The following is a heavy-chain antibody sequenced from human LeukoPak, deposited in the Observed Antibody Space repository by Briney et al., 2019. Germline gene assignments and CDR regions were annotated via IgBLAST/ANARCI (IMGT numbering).Heavy chain of an antibody. CDR3: ARSVPAANDAFDI. D-gene: IGHD2-2*01. Sequence: ASVKVSCKAPGYTFTGYYMHWVRQAPGQGLEWMGWINPNSGGTNYAQKFQGRVTMTRDTSISTAYMELSRLRSDDTAVYYCARSVPAANDAFDIWGQGTMVTVSS. V-gene: IGHV1-2*02. J-gene: IGHJ3*02. CDR2: INPNSGGT. CDR1: GYTFTGYY.